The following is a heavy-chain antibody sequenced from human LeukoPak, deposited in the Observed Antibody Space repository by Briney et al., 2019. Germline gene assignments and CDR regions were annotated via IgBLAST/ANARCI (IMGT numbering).Heavy chain of an antibody. CDR2: IIPSGGST. J-gene: IGHJ5*02. Sequence: ASVKVSCKASGYTFTSYYIHWVRQAPGQGLEWMGIIIPSGGSTSYAQKFQDRVTMTRDTSTSTVYMELNSLRSEDTAVYYCARGLPYVWGSYRPPKSNWFDPWGQGTLVTVSS. V-gene: IGHV1-46*01. D-gene: IGHD3-16*02. CDR1: GYTFTSYY. CDR3: ARGLPYVWGSYRPPKSNWFDP.